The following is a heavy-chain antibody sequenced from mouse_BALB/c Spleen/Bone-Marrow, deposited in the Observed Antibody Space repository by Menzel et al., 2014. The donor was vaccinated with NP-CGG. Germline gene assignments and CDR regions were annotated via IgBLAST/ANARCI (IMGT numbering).Heavy chain of an antibody. V-gene: IGHV1-4*01. CDR1: GYTFTTYT. CDR2: INPSSGYA. D-gene: IGHD1-1*01. J-gene: IGHJ1*03. Sequence: QVQLKQSGAELARPGASVKMSCKASGYTFTTYTIHWVKQRPGQGLEWIGYINPSSGYANYNQNFKDKATLTADKSSSXXXXXXXXXTSEDSAXXXXXRITTVVRYFDVWGTGXXXTVS. CDR3: XRITTVVRYFDV.